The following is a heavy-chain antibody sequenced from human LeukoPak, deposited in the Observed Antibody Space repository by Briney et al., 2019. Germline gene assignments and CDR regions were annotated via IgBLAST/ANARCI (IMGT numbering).Heavy chain of an antibody. CDR1: GYTFTGYY. CDR2: INPNSGGT. Sequence: ASVKVSCTASGYTFTGYYIHWVRQAPGQGLEWMGWINPNSGGTIYAQKFQGRVTMTRDTSISTAYMELSRLTSDDTAVYYCARDYYDSSRRLDYWGQGTLVTVSS. V-gene: IGHV1-2*02. D-gene: IGHD3-22*01. J-gene: IGHJ4*02. CDR3: ARDYYDSSRRLDY.